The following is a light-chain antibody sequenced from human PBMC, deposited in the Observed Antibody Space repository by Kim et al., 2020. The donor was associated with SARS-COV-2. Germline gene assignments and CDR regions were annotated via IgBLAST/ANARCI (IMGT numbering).Light chain of an antibody. J-gene: IGKJ2*01. CDR3: QQYGVSYT. CDR1: QTVSSNS. Sequence: LSPGDRATLSCRASQTVSSNSFAWYQQKPGQAPRLLIFGASTRATGVPDRFSGSGSGTDFTLTISRLEPEDFAVYFCQQYGVSYTFGQGTKLEIK. V-gene: IGKV3-20*01. CDR2: GAS.